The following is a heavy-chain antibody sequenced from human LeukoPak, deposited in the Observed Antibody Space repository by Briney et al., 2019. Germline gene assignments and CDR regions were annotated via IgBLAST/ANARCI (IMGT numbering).Heavy chain of an antibody. Sequence: GGSLRLSCAASGFIFSSYEMNWVRQAPGKGLEWVSSISSSSSYIYYADSVKGRFTISRDNAKNSLYLQMNSLRAEDTAVYYCASARDGYNLNWFDPWGQGTLVTVSS. D-gene: IGHD5-24*01. J-gene: IGHJ5*02. CDR3: ASARDGYNLNWFDP. V-gene: IGHV3-21*01. CDR2: ISSSSSYI. CDR1: GFIFSSYE.